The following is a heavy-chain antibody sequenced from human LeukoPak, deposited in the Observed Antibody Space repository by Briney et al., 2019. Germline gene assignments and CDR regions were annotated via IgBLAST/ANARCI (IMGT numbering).Heavy chain of an antibody. CDR1: GGSFSGYY. D-gene: IGHD2-21*01. CDR2: VYHTGHT. V-gene: IGHV4-59*01. Sequence: PSETLSLTCAVYGGSFSGYYWSWIRQPPGKGLEWIGYVYHTGHTHYSPSLKSRVTVSLDTSRDQVSLMLSSVPAADTALYYCARHLFGHLFDYWGQGTLVLVSS. J-gene: IGHJ4*02. CDR3: ARHLFGHLFDY.